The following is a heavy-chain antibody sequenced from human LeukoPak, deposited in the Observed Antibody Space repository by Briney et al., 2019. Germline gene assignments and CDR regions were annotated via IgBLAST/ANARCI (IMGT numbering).Heavy chain of an antibody. D-gene: IGHD5-24*01. V-gene: IGHV4-59*08. Sequence: PSETLSLTCTVSGGSISSYYWSWIRQPPGKGLEWIGYINYSGSTKYNPSLKSRVTISVDTSKNQFSLKLRSVTAADTAVYYCARHVTISGPYDASDIWGQGTMVTVSP. CDR2: INYSGST. CDR1: GGSISSYY. J-gene: IGHJ3*02. CDR3: ARHVTISGPYDASDI.